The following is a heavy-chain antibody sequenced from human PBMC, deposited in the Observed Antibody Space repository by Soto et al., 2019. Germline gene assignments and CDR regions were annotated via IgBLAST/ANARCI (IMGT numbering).Heavy chain of an antibody. CDR1: GYTFTGYY. CDR3: ARGARWLQFRPLFDY. D-gene: IGHD5-12*01. V-gene: IGHV1-2*02. Sequence: ASVKVSCKASGYTFTGYYMHWVRQAPGRGPEWMGWINPTSGGTNYAQKFQGRVTMTRDTSISTAYMELSRLRSDDTAVYYSARGARWLQFRPLFDYWGQGTLVTVSS. CDR2: INPTSGGT. J-gene: IGHJ4*02.